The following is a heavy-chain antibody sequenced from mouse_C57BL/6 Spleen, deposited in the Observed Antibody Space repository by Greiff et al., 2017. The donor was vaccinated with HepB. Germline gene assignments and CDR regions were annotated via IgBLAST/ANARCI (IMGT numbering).Heavy chain of an antibody. D-gene: IGHD1-1*01. V-gene: IGHV1-22*01. Sequence: EVQLQQSGPELVKPGASVKMSCKASGYTFTDYNMHWVKQSHGKSLEWIGYINPNNGGTSYNQKFKGKATLTVNKSSSTAYMELRSLTSEDSAVYYCASPLLGYGSSWFAYWGQGTLVTVSA. J-gene: IGHJ3*01. CDR3: ASPLLGYGSSWFAY. CDR2: INPNNGGT. CDR1: GYTFTDYN.